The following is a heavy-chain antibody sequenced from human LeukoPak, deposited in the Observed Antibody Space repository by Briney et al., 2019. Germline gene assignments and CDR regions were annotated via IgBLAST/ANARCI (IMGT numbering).Heavy chain of an antibody. Sequence: GGSLRLSCAASGFTFSSYSMNWVRQAPGKGLEWVSSISSSSSYIYYADSMKGRFTISRDNAKNSLYLQMNSLRAEDTAVYYCAKDLYGVVTGPDYWGQGTLVTVSS. D-gene: IGHD3-3*01. J-gene: IGHJ4*02. CDR2: ISSSSSYI. CDR3: AKDLYGVVTGPDY. CDR1: GFTFSSYS. V-gene: IGHV3-21*01.